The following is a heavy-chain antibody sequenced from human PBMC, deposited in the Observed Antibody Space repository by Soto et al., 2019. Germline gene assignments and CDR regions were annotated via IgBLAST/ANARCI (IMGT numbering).Heavy chain of an antibody. CDR2: ISYDGSNK. CDR3: ARDKSPYSSGWYNRHFDY. J-gene: IGHJ4*02. Sequence: QVQLVESGGGVVQPGRSLRLSCAASGFTFSSYAKHWVRQAPDKELEWVAVISYDGSNKYYADSVKGRFTISRDNSKNTLYLQMNSLRAEDTAVYYCARDKSPYSSGWYNRHFDYWGQGTLVTVSS. D-gene: IGHD6-19*01. CDR1: GFTFSSYA. V-gene: IGHV3-30-3*01.